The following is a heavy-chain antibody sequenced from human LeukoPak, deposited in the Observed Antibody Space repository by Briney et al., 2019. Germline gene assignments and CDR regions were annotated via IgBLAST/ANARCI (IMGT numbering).Heavy chain of an antibody. V-gene: IGHV1-46*01. Sequence: GASVKVSCKASGYTFTSYYMPWVRQAPGQGLEWLGIINPSGGGTSYAQKFQGRVTMARDTSTSTVYMELSSLRSEDTAVYYCARDGYGYGSYWGQGTLVTVSS. D-gene: IGHD5-18*01. J-gene: IGHJ4*02. CDR1: GYTFTSYY. CDR2: INPSGGGT. CDR3: ARDGYGYGSY.